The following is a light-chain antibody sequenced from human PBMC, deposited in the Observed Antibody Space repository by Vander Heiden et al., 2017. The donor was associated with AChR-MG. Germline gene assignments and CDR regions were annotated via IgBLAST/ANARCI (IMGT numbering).Light chain of an antibody. CDR2: DVS. V-gene: IGLV2-14*01. CDR1: SSDVGGYNS. J-gene: IGLJ1*01. CDR3: SSYTSNNTYV. Sequence: QSALTQPASVSGSPGQSITIPCTGTSSDVGGYNSVSWFQQHPGKAPKGLIYDVSNRPSGVSNRFSGSKFGNTASLTISGLQAEDEADYYCSSYTSNNTYVFGSGTKVTVL.